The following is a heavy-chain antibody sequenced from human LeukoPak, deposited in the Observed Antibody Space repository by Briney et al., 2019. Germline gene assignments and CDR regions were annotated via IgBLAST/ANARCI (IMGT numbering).Heavy chain of an antibody. V-gene: IGHV4-30-2*01. CDR2: IYHSGST. J-gene: IGHJ4*02. D-gene: IGHD2-15*01. CDR1: GGSISSGGYS. CDR3: AKQLGYCSDGSCYFPY. Sequence: SETLSLTCAVSGGSISSGGYSWSWIRQPPGKGLEWIGYIYHSGSTYYNPSLKSRVTISVDRSKNQFSLKLSSVTAADTAVYYCAKQLGYCSDGSCYFPYWGQGTLVTVSS.